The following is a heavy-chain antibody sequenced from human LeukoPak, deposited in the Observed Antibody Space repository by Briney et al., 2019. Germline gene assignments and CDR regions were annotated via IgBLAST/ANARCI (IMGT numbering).Heavy chain of an antibody. V-gene: IGHV3-53*01. CDR1: GFTVSSNA. CDR3: ARRAGAYSHPYDY. J-gene: IGHJ4*02. CDR2: IYSSVT. Sequence: GGSLRLSCTVSGFTVSSNAMSWVRQAPGKGLEWVSFIYSSVTHYSDSVKGRFTISRDNSKNTLFLQMNSLRAEDTAVYYCARRAGAYSHPYDYWGQGTLVTVSS. D-gene: IGHD4/OR15-4a*01.